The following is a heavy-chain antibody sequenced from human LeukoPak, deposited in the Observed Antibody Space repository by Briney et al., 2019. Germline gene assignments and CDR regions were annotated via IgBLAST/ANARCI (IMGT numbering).Heavy chain of an antibody. CDR1: GFTIGSNW. CDR3: ARRQQLLYYFSYYMDV. Sequence: GGSLRLSCAASGFTIGSNWMSWVRQAPGKGLEWVANIKQDGSEKYYADSVKGRFTISRDNAKNSLYLQMNSLRAEDSAVYYCARRQQLLYYFSYYMDVWGKGTPVTVSS. J-gene: IGHJ6*03. V-gene: IGHV3-7*01. CDR2: IKQDGSEK. D-gene: IGHD6-13*01.